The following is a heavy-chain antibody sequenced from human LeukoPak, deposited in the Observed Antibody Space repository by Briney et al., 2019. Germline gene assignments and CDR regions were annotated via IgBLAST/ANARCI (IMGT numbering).Heavy chain of an antibody. CDR1: GYTFTSYN. CDR2: IIPIVDVT. Sequence: GASVKVSCKASGYTFTSYNINWVRQAPGQGLQWVGRIIPIVDVTSYAQNFKGRVTITADESTTTAYMELSSLRSEDTAVYYCAREMGDREFYFDYWGQGTLVTVSS. D-gene: IGHD3-10*01. J-gene: IGHJ4*02. CDR3: AREMGDREFYFDY. V-gene: IGHV1-69*04.